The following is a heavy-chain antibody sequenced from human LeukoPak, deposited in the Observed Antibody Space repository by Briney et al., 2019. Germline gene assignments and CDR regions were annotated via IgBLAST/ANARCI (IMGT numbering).Heavy chain of an antibody. Sequence: GGSLRLSCVASGLTFTNYWMHWVRQAPGKGLVWVARMNSDASSTSYADSVKGRFTISRDNAKKTLYLQINSLRAEDTAVYYCARGPDYGGPLRGQGTLVTVSP. V-gene: IGHV3-74*01. CDR1: GLTFTNYW. D-gene: IGHD4-23*01. CDR2: MNSDASST. CDR3: ARGPDYGGPL. J-gene: IGHJ4*02.